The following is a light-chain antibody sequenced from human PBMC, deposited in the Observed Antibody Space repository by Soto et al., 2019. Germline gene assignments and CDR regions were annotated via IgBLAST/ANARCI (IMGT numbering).Light chain of an antibody. Sequence: EIVLTQSPGTLSLSPGERATLSCRASQSVSSSYLAWYQQKPGQAPRLLIYGASTRATDIPARFSGSGSGTEFTLTISSLQSEDFAVYYCQQYNDWPRTFDQGTKVDI. V-gene: IGKV3-15*01. CDR1: QSVSSSY. CDR3: QQYNDWPRT. J-gene: IGKJ1*01. CDR2: GAS.